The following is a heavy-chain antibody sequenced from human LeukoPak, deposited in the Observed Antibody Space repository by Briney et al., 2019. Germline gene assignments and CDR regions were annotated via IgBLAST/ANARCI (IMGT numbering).Heavy chain of an antibody. D-gene: IGHD6-13*01. CDR1: GGTFSSYA. Sequence: SVKVSCKASGGTFSSYAISWVRQARGQGLEWMGRIIPIFGKANYAQKFQGRVTITADKSTSTAYMELSSLRSEDTAVYYCAREYSSSWPRIFQHWGQGTLVTVSS. V-gene: IGHV1-69*04. CDR3: AREYSSSWPRIFQH. CDR2: IIPIFGKA. J-gene: IGHJ1*01.